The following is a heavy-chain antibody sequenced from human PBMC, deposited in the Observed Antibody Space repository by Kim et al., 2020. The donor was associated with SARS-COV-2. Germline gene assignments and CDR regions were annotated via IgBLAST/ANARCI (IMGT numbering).Heavy chain of an antibody. Sequence: YADSGKDRFTISRDNARHSLYLQMNSLRAEDTAVYYCARDLNRQSSRAYYWGQGTLVTVSS. V-gene: IGHV3-21*01. CDR3: ARDLNRQSSRAYY. J-gene: IGHJ4*02. D-gene: IGHD6-13*01.